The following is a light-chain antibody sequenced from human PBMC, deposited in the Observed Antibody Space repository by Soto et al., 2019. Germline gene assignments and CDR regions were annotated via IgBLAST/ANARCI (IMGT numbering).Light chain of an antibody. V-gene: IGLV2-11*01. Sequence: SARTQPRSVSGSPGQSVTISCFGTGSDVGGYNYVSWYQQHPGKAPQLMIYDVTKRPSGVPDRFSGSKSGNTASLTISGLQAEDEADYYCCSYAGSNLHYVFGLGTKVTV. J-gene: IGLJ1*01. CDR3: CSYAGSNLHYV. CDR2: DVT. CDR1: GSDVGGYNY.